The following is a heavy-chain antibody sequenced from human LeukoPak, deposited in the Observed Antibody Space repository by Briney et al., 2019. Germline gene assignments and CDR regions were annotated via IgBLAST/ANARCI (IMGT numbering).Heavy chain of an antibody. V-gene: IGHV1-24*01. CDR2: FDPEDGET. CDR3: TTANRLTRDSSGYYPDS. CDR1: GYTLTELS. D-gene: IGHD3-22*01. Sequence: GASVKVSCKVSGYTLTELSTHWVRQAPGQGLEWMGGFDPEDGETVYAQKFQGRATMTEDTSTDTAYMELNSLRSEDTAVYYCTTANRLTRDSSGYYPDSWGQGTLVTVSS. J-gene: IGHJ4*02.